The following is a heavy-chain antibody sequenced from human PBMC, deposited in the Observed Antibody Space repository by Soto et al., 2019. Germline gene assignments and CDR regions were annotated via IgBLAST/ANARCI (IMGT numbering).Heavy chain of an antibody. J-gene: IGHJ4*02. CDR2: INHSGST. Sequence: PSETLSLTCAVYGGSFSGYYWSWIRQPPGKGLEWIGEINHSGSTNYNPSLKSRVTISVDTSKNQFSLKLSSVTAADTAVYYCARSDIVVVPAAMSRPPGFDYWGQGTLVTVSS. CDR1: GGSFSGYY. V-gene: IGHV4-34*01. D-gene: IGHD2-2*01. CDR3: ARSDIVVVPAAMSRPPGFDY.